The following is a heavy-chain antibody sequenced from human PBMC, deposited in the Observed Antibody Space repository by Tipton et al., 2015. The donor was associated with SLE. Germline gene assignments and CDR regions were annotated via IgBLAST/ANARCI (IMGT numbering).Heavy chain of an antibody. V-gene: IGHV4-34*01. J-gene: IGHJ5*02. Sequence: TLSLTCAVYGGSFSVHYWSWSWIRQPPGKGLEWIGEIDHSRSTNYNPSLKSRVTISRDTSTNQISLKLSSVTAADTAVYYCASHMEQHPWGQGTLVTVSS. CDR1: GGSFSVHY. CDR3: ASHMEQHP. D-gene: IGHD1-26*01. CDR2: IDHSRST.